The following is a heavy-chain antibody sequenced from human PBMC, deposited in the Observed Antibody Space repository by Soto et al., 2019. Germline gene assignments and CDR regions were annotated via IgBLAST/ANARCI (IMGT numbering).Heavy chain of an antibody. D-gene: IGHD3-16*02. CDR1: GYTFTGYY. CDR2: INPNSGGT. CDR3: ARVGADSTHRVVQGDPYDYIWGSYRTFNSGFDY. V-gene: IGHV1-2*04. J-gene: IGHJ4*02. Sequence: ASVKVSCKASGYTFTGYYMHWVRQAPGQGLEWMGWINPNSGGTNYAQKFQGWVTMTRDTSISTAYMELSRLGSDDTAVYYCARVGADSTHRVVQGDPYDYIWGSYRTFNSGFDYWGQGTLVTVSS.